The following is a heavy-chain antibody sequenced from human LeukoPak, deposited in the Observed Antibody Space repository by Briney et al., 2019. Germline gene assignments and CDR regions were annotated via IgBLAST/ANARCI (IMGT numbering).Heavy chain of an antibody. V-gene: IGHV3-23*01. Sequence: PGGSLRLSCAASGFTFSSYAMSWVRKAPGKGLEWVSAISGSGGSTYYADSVKGRFTISRDNSKNTLYLQMNSLRADDTAVYYCAIYSGSWYIAFDIWGQGTMVTVSS. D-gene: IGHD1-26*01. J-gene: IGHJ3*02. CDR1: GFTFSSYA. CDR2: ISGSGGST. CDR3: AIYSGSWYIAFDI.